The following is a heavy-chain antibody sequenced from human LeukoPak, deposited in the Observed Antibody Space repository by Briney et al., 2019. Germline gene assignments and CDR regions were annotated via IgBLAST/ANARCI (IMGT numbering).Heavy chain of an antibody. CDR2: ISSSSSYI. D-gene: IGHD3-3*01. Sequence: KPGGSLRLSCAASGFTFSSYSMNWVRQAPGKGLEWVSSISSSSSYIYYADSVKDRFTISRDNAKNSLYLQMNSLGAEDTAVYYCARFDSGYYDFWSGYYSPWFDPWGQGTLVTVSS. CDR3: ARFDSGYYDFWSGYYSPWFDP. V-gene: IGHV3-21*01. J-gene: IGHJ5*02. CDR1: GFTFSSYS.